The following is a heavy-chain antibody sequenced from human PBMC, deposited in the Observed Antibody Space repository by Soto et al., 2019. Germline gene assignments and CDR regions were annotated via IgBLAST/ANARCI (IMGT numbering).Heavy chain of an antibody. CDR3: TRLRDAFAI. Sequence: QVQLVQSGAEVKKPGSSVKVSCKASGGTFSSYAISWVRQAPGQGLEWLGGIIPNFGTANYAQKFQGRVTINADDATSPAYMVLSSLRSEDTAVYYCTRLRDAFAIWGQGTMVTVSS. J-gene: IGHJ3*02. CDR1: GGTFSSYA. V-gene: IGHV1-69*01. CDR2: IIPNFGTA.